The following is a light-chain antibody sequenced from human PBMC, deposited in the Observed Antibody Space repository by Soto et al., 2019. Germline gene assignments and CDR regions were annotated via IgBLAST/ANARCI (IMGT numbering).Light chain of an antibody. CDR3: TSYTTTSTYV. Sequence: QSALTQPASVSGSPGQSITISCTGTSSDVGAYNYVSWYQQDPGKAPKVMIYDVSNRPSGVFHRFSASKSGNTASLTISGLQADDEADYYCTSYTTTSTYVFGTGTKVTVL. V-gene: IGLV2-14*01. CDR2: DVS. J-gene: IGLJ1*01. CDR1: SSDVGAYNY.